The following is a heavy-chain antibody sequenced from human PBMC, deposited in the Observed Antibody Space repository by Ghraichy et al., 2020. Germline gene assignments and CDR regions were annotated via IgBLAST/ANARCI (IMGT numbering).Heavy chain of an antibody. CDR2: TDYSGTT. J-gene: IGHJ6*02. D-gene: IGHD3-10*01. CDR3: AKENGHGAGSYSNGVDV. CDR1: GGSITTGSYL. Sequence: SETLSLTCTVSGGSITTGSYLWTWIRQHPGKGLEWLGITDYSGTTAYNPSLNIRLIIALDTSRTQFYLTLPPVTAADTAVYFCAKENGHGAGSYSNGVDVWGQGTTVIVS. V-gene: IGHV4-31*03.